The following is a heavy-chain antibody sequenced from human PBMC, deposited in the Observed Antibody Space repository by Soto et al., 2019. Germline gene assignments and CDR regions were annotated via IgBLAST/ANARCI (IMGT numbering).Heavy chain of an antibody. CDR2: IVPLFGTT. CDR1: GGNFTSYA. CDR3: AKAAGRSWYNWFDR. V-gene: IGHV1-69*01. D-gene: IGHD6-13*01. Sequence: QVQLVQSGAEVTKPGSSVKVSCKASGGNFTSYAISWVRQAPGQGLEFMGGIVPLFGTTNYAHKFRGRVTVTADESTSTVYMEMRSLRSEDTAVYYCAKAAGRSWYNWFDRWGQGTLVTVAT. J-gene: IGHJ5*02.